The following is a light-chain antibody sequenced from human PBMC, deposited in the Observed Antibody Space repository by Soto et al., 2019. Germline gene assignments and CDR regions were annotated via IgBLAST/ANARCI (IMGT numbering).Light chain of an antibody. CDR3: QQYGSSLWT. Sequence: EIVLTQSPGTLSLSPGERATLSCRASQSVSSSYLAWYQQKPGQAPRLLIYGASSRATGIPDRFSGSGSGTDFTLTISRLEPEDFPVYYCQQYGSSLWTFGQGPKVEIK. J-gene: IGKJ1*01. V-gene: IGKV3-20*01. CDR1: QSVSSSY. CDR2: GAS.